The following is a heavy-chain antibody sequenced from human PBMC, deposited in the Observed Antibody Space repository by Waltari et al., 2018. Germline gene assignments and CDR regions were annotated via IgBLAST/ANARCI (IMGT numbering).Heavy chain of an antibody. CDR2: IYTSGST. J-gene: IGHJ4*02. CDR3: ARDVAWLVRGRFDY. D-gene: IGHD6-19*01. V-gene: IGHV4-4*07. Sequence: IRQPAGKGLEWIGRIYTSGSTNYNPSLKSRVTMSVDTSKNQFSLKLSSVTAADTAVYYCARDVAWLVRGRFDYWGQGTLVTVSS.